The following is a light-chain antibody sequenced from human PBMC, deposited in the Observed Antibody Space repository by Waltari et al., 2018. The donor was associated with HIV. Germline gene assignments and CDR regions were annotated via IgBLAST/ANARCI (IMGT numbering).Light chain of an antibody. CDR3: QQYGSSPYT. V-gene: IGKV3-20*01. J-gene: IGKJ2*01. CDR2: GAS. CDR1: QTVSSSY. Sequence: VLTQSPGTPSLSPGERATLSCRASQTVSSSYLAWYHQKPGQTPRLLIYGASSRATGIPDRFSGSGSGTDFTLTISRLEPEDFAVYYCQQYGSSPYTFGQGTKLEIK.